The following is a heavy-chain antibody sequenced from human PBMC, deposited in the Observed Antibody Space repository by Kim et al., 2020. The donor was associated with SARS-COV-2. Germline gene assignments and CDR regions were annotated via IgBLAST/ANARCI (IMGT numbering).Heavy chain of an antibody. D-gene: IGHD5-12*01. CDR2: ISSSSTI. CDR1: GFTFSSYS. Sequence: GGSLRLSCAASGFTFSSYSMNWVRQAPGKGLEWVSYISSSSTIYYADSVKGRFTISRDNAKNSLYLQMNSLRAEDTAVYYCARVRWLWLIGVDYWGQGTL. V-gene: IGHV3-48*04. CDR3: ARVRWLWLIGVDY. J-gene: IGHJ4*02.